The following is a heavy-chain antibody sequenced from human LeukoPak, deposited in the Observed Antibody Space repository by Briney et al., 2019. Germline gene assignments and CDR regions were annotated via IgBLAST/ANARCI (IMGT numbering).Heavy chain of an antibody. CDR2: ISYAGSNK. CDR3: ARDRNTGSSYENLFEY. Sequence: PGRSLRLSCAASGFTLSSYGMHWVRQAPGKGLEWVAVISYAGSNKYYVDSVKGRFTISRDNAKNTLYLQMNSLRAEDTSVYYCARDRNTGSSYENLFEYWGQGSLVTVSS. CDR1: GFTLSSYG. D-gene: IGHD1-26*01. V-gene: IGHV3-30*03. J-gene: IGHJ4*02.